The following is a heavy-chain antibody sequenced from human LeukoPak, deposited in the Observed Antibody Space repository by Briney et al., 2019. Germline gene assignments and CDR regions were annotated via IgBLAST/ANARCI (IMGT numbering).Heavy chain of an antibody. Sequence: SGGSLRLSCAASGFTFTSYAMSWVRQAPGKGLEWVSAISGSGGSTYCAGSVKGRFTISRDNSKSTLFLQMNSLRAEDTAVYYCAKDPRVGSRVATPCHWGQGTLVTVSS. D-gene: IGHD5-24*01. CDR3: AKDPRVGSRVATPCH. J-gene: IGHJ4*02. V-gene: IGHV3-23*01. CDR1: GFTFTSYA. CDR2: ISGSGGST.